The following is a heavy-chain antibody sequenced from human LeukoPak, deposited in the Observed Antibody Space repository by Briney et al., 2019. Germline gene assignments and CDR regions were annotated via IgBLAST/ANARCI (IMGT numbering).Heavy chain of an antibody. D-gene: IGHD2-8*01. V-gene: IGHV3-73*01. CDR3: ARDGASVLWGYFDY. Sequence: GGSLRLSCAASGFTFSGSAMHWVRQASGKGLEWVGRIRSKANSYATAYAASVKGRFTISRDDSKNTAYLQMNSLRAEDTAVYYCARDGASVLWGYFDYWGQGTLVTVSS. J-gene: IGHJ4*02. CDR2: IRSKANSYAT. CDR1: GFTFSGSA.